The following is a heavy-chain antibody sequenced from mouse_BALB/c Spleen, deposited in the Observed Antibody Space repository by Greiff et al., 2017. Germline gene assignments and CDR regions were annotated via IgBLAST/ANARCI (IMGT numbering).Heavy chain of an antibody. Sequence: EVMLVESGGGLVQPGGSRKLSCAASGFTFSSFGMHWVRQAPEKGLEWVAYISSGSSTIYYADTVKGRFTISRDNPKNTLFLQMTSLRSEDTAMYYCARSGYYCYYYAMDYWGQGTSVTVSA. D-gene: IGHD2-3*01. J-gene: IGHJ4*01. V-gene: IGHV5-17*02. CDR2: ISSGSSTI. CDR1: GFTFSSFG. CDR3: ARSGYYCYYYAMDY.